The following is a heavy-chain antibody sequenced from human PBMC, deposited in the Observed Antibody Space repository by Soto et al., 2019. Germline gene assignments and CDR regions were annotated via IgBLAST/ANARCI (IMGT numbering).Heavy chain of an antibody. CDR2: ISTYNSNT. CDR1: GYTFTNYG. V-gene: IGHV1-18*01. J-gene: IGHJ4*02. Sequence: QVRLVQSGAEVKKPGASVKFSCQASGYTFTNYGFTWVRQAPGQGLEWMGWISTYNSNTKSAENLLDRITLTTDTSTGTAYMELRSLRSDDTAIYYCTRGEDSPPFDYWGQGTLVIVSS. CDR3: TRGEDSPPFDY. D-gene: IGHD1-26*01.